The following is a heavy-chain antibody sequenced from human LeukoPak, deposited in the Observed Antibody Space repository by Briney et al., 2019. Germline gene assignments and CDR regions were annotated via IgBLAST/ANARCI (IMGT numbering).Heavy chain of an antibody. CDR3: VRGVGTTSNDY. V-gene: IGHV3-74*01. CDR1: GFTFSSFW. J-gene: IGHJ4*02. CDR2: INSDGSIT. D-gene: IGHD1-26*01. Sequence: PGGSLRLSCAASGFTFSSFWMHWVRQVPGKGLVWLSRINSDGSITTYVDSVKGRFTISGDNAKNTLYLQMNSLRAEDTAMYYCVRGVGTTSNDYWGQGTLVTVSS.